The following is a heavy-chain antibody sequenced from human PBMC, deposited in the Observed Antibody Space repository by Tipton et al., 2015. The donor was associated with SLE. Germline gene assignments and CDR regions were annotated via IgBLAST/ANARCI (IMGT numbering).Heavy chain of an antibody. CDR2: INHSGST. V-gene: IGHV4-34*01. Sequence: TLSLPCAVYGGSFSGYYWSWIRQPPGKGLEWIGEINHSGSTNYNPSLKSRVTISVDTSKNQFSLKLSSVTAADTAVYYCARPAGYSSSWYYYWGQGTLVTVSS. CDR1: GGSFSGYY. CDR3: ARPAGYSSSWYYY. J-gene: IGHJ4*02. D-gene: IGHD6-13*01.